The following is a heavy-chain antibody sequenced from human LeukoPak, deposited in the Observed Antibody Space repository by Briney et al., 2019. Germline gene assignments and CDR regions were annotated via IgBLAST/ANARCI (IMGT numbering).Heavy chain of an antibody. V-gene: IGHV3-30*18. J-gene: IGHJ5*02. CDR1: GFIFSSYG. CDR2: ISYDGSNK. Sequence: PGGSLRLSCAASGFIFSSYGMHWVRQAPGKGLEWVAVISYDGSNKYYADSVKGRFTISRDNSKNTLYLQMNSLRAEDTAVYYCAKGSSSWYNWFDPWGQGTLVTVSS. D-gene: IGHD6-13*01. CDR3: AKGSSSWYNWFDP.